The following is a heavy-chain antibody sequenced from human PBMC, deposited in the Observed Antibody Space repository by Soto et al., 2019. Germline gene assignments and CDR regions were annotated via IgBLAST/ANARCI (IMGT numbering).Heavy chain of an antibody. CDR1: GYTFTSYP. Sequence: ASVNVSCKSSGYTFTSYPIHWVRQAPGQRLEWMGWINAGNGNTKYSQKFQGRVTITRDTSASTAYMELSSLRSEDTAVYYCARVYTIFGVVGAFDIWGQGTMVTVSS. CDR3: ARVYTIFGVVGAFDI. CDR2: INAGNGNT. J-gene: IGHJ3*02. D-gene: IGHD3-3*01. V-gene: IGHV1-3*01.